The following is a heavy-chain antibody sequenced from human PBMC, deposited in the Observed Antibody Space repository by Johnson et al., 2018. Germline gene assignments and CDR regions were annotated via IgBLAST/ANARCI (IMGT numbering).Heavy chain of an antibody. Sequence: QVQLQESGAEVKKPGASVKVSCKASGYTFTSYDINWVRQATGQGLEWMGWMNPNSGNTDYAQKFQGRVTMTGNTSKSTAYMELSSLRSEDTAVYYCARDYHYYYGMDVWGQGTTVTVSS. V-gene: IGHV1-8*01. CDR2: MNPNSGNT. J-gene: IGHJ6*02. CDR1: GYTFTSYD. CDR3: ARDYHYYYGMDV.